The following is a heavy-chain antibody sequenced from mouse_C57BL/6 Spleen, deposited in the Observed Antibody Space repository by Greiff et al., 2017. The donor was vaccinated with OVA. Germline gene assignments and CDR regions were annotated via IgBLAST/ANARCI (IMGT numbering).Heavy chain of an antibody. CDR2: INPNNGGT. CDR1: GYTFTDYY. V-gene: IGHV1-26*01. Sequence: VQLQQSGPELVKPGASVKISCKASGYTFTDYYMNWVKQSHGKSLEWIGDINPNNGGTSYNQKFKGKATLTVDKSSSTAYMELRSLTSEDSAVYYCARRDVLDYWGQGTTLTVSS. CDR3: ARRDVLDY. D-gene: IGHD3-3*01. J-gene: IGHJ2*01.